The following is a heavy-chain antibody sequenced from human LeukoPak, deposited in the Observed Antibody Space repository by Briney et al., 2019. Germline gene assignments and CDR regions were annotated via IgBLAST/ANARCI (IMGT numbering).Heavy chain of an antibody. CDR2: ISSNGGST. D-gene: IGHD3-10*01. CDR3: AREQYGQDAFDI. CDR1: GFTFSSYA. V-gene: IGHV3-64*01. Sequence: GGSLRLSCAAPGFTFSSYAMHWVRQAPGKGLEYVSAISSNGGSTYYANSVKGRFTISRDNSKNTLYLQMGSLRAEDMAVYYCAREQYGQDAFDIWGQGTMVTVSS. J-gene: IGHJ3*02.